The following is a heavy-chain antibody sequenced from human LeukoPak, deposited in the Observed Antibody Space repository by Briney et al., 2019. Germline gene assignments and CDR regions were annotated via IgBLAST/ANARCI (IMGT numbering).Heavy chain of an antibody. Sequence: GASVKVSCKASGYTFTGYYMHWVRQAPGQGLEWMGWINPNSGGTNYAQKFQGRVTMTRDTSISTAYMELSRLRSDDTAVYYCARLGGMEYCSSTSCYLDAFDIWGQGTMVTVSS. J-gene: IGHJ3*02. V-gene: IGHV1-2*02. CDR2: INPNSGGT. CDR1: GYTFTGYY. CDR3: ARLGGMEYCSSTSCYLDAFDI. D-gene: IGHD2-2*01.